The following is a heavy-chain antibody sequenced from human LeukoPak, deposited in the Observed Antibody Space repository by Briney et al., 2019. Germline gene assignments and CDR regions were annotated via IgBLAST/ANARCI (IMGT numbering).Heavy chain of an antibody. CDR3: ARDAGHYDYVWGSYRHFDY. CDR2: INHSGST. CDR1: GGSFSGYY. D-gene: IGHD3-16*02. Sequence: SETLSLTCAVYGGSFSGYYWSWIRQPPGKGLEWIGEINHSGSTNYNPSLKSRVTISVDTSKNQFSLKLSSVTAADTAVYYCARDAGHYDYVWGSYRHFDYWGQGALVTVSS. V-gene: IGHV4-34*01. J-gene: IGHJ4*02.